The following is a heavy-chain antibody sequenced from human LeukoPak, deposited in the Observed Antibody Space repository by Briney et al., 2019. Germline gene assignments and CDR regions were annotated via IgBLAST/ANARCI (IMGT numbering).Heavy chain of an antibody. J-gene: IGHJ5*02. CDR2: INHSGST. CDR1: GGSFSGYY. Sequence: SETLSLTCAVYGGSFSGYYWSWIRQPPGKGLEWIGEINHSGSTNYNPSLKSRVTISVDTSKNQFSLKLSSVTAADTAVYYCAREDIVLMVYAPKGGNWFDPWGQGTLVTVSS. CDR3: AREDIVLMVYAPKGGNWFDP. D-gene: IGHD2-8*01. V-gene: IGHV4-34*01.